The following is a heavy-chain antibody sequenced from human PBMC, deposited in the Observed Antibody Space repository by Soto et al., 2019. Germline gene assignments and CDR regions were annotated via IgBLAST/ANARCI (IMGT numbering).Heavy chain of an antibody. CDR2: IYYSGST. J-gene: IGHJ6*02. CDR1: GGTISSYY. Sequence: LSITCTVSGGTISSYYWSWIRQPPGKGLEWSGNIYYSGSTNYNPSLKSRVTISVDTSKNQFSLKLSSVTAADTAVYYCATDRGYSYGRDAYYGMDVWGQGTTVTVSS. V-gene: IGHV4-59*01. D-gene: IGHD5-18*01. CDR3: ATDRGYSYGRDAYYGMDV.